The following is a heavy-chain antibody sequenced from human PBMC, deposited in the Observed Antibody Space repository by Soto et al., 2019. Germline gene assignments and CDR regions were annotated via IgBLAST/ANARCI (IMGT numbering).Heavy chain of an antibody. D-gene: IGHD2-15*01. J-gene: IGHJ6*02. V-gene: IGHV3-53*04. Sequence: GGSLRLSCAASGFTVSSNYMSWVRQAPWKGLEWVSVIYSGGSTYYADSVKGRFTISGHNSKNTLYLQMNSLRAEDTAVYYCARDAAGLRYCSGGSCRNLKTYYYYGMDVWGQGTTVTISS. CDR3: ARDAAGLRYCSGGSCRNLKTYYYYGMDV. CDR2: IYSGGST. CDR1: GFTVSSNY.